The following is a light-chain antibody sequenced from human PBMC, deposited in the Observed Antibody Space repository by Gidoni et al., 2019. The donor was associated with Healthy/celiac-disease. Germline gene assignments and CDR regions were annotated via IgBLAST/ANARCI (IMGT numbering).Light chain of an antibody. CDR1: QSLLHSNGYNY. J-gene: IGKJ4*01. Sequence: DMVMTQSPLSLPVTPGEPASISCRSSQSLLHSNGYNYLDWYLQKPGQSPQLLIYLGSNRASGVPDRFRGSGSGTDFTLKISRVEAEDVGVYYCMQALQTPELTFGGGTKVEIK. V-gene: IGKV2-28*01. CDR2: LGS. CDR3: MQALQTPELT.